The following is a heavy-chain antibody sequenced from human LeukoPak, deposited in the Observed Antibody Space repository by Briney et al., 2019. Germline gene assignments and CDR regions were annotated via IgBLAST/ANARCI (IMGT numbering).Heavy chain of an antibody. V-gene: IGHV3-66*01. J-gene: IGHJ3*02. D-gene: IGHD3/OR15-3a*01. CDR2: IYSGGST. Sequence: GGSLRLSCAASGFTFSSYGMSWVRQAPGKGLEWVSVIYSGGSTYYADSVKGRFTISRDNSKNTLYLQMNSLRAEDTAVYYCARDRMILGLGNAFDIWGQGTMVTVSS. CDR3: ARDRMILGLGNAFDI. CDR1: GFTFSSYG.